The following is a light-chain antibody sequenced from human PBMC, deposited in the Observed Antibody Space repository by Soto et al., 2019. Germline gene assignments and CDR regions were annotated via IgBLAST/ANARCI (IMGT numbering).Light chain of an antibody. CDR1: SSNIGSNT. V-gene: IGLV1-44*01. J-gene: IGLJ3*02. Sequence: QSVLTQPPSVSGTPGQRVTMSCSGSSSNIGSNTVNWYQQFPGTAPKLLIYSNNQRPSGVPDRFSGSRSGTSASLAISGLQSEDEADYYCATWDDSLNGWVFGGGTKLTVL. CDR3: ATWDDSLNGWV. CDR2: SNN.